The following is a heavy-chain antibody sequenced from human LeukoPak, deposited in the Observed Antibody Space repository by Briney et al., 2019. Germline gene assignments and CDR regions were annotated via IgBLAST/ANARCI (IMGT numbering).Heavy chain of an antibody. V-gene: IGHV3-23*01. D-gene: IGHD3-10*01. Sequence: PGGSLRLSCAASGFSFSIHDMTWVRQAPGKGLEWVSTISNSDNSTYYADSVKGRFTFSRDNSRNTVFLQMNSLRGEDTAIYYCARVQGGGFRTADFWGQGTVVTVSS. CDR1: GFSFSIHD. CDR3: ARVQGGGFRTADF. J-gene: IGHJ4*02. CDR2: ISNSDNST.